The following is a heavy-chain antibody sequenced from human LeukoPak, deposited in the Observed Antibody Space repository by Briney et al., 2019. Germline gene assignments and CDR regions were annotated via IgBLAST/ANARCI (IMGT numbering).Heavy chain of an antibody. CDR1: GGSISSSSYY. D-gene: IGHD2-21*01. CDR3: ARDRSIVVPGGWFDP. J-gene: IGHJ5*02. CDR2: IYYSGST. Sequence: SETLSLTCTVSGGSISSSSYYWGWIRQPPGKGLEWIGSIYYSGSTNYNPSLKSRVTISVDTSKNQFSLKLSSVTAADTAVYYCARDRSIVVPGGWFDPWGQGTLVTVSS. V-gene: IGHV4-39*07.